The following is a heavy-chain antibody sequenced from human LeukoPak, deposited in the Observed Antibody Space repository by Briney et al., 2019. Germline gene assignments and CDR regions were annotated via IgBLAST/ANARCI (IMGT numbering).Heavy chain of an antibody. Sequence: GGSLRLSCAASGFTFSSYWMSWVRQAPGKGLEWVANIEQDGSEKYYVDSVKGRFTISRDNAKNSLYLQMNSLRAEDTAVYYCARRGIQLWPHDDYWGQGTLVTVSS. J-gene: IGHJ4*02. CDR1: GFTFSSYW. CDR3: ARRGIQLWPHDDY. CDR2: IEQDGSEK. D-gene: IGHD5-18*01. V-gene: IGHV3-7*02.